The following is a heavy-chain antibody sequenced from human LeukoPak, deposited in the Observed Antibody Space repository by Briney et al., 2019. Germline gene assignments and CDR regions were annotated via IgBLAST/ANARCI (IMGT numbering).Heavy chain of an antibody. D-gene: IGHD5-18*01. CDR3: ASALGCGQLWLEEYGAFDI. J-gene: IGHJ3*02. Sequence: GGSLRLFCAASGFTFSSYGMHWLHQAPGKGREGVAVISYDGSNKYYADSVKGRYRISRDKSKNTLYLQMNSLRAEDTAVYFCASALGCGQLWLEEYGAFDIWGQGTMVTVSS. V-gene: IGHV3-30*03. CDR2: ISYDGSNK. CDR1: GFTFSSYG.